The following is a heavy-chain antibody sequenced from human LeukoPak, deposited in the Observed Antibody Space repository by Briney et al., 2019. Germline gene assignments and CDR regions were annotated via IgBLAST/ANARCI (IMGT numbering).Heavy chain of an antibody. V-gene: IGHV1-18*01. CDR3: ARDHLSSVVVIYSIYYGMDV. CDR2: ISAYNGNT. D-gene: IGHD3-22*01. Sequence: VASVKVSCKASGYTFTSYGISWVRQAPGQGLEWMGWISAYNGNTNYAQKLQGRVTMTTDTSTSTAYMELRSLRSDDTAVYYCARDHLSSVVVIYSIYYGMDVWGQGTTVTVSS. CDR1: GYTFTSYG. J-gene: IGHJ6*02.